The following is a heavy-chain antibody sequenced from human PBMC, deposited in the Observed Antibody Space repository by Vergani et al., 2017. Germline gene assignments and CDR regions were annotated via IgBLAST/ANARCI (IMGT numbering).Heavy chain of an antibody. V-gene: IGHV3-23*04. D-gene: IGHD6-19*01. CDR3: AKGATGYSSGHYYYYYMDV. J-gene: IGHJ6*03. CDR1: GFTFSTYA. CDR2: ISSDGGST. Sequence: VQLVESGGGLVQPGGSLRLSCAASGFTFSTYAMTWVRQAPGKGLEWVSTISSDGGSTYYADSVKGRFTISRDNSKNTLYLQMNSLRAEDTAVYYCAKGATGYSSGHYYYYYMDVWGKGTTVTVSS.